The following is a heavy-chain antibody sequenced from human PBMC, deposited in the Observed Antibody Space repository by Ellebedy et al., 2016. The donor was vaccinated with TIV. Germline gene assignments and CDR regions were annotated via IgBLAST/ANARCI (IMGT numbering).Heavy chain of an antibody. CDR2: VSAGGSHK. D-gene: IGHD4-17*01. CDR3: AREGTHTDYGDWYFDL. CDR1: GFIFSTYG. Sequence: PGGSLRLSCEASGFIFSTYGMQWVRQAPGKGLEWVAVVSAGGSHKYYADSVRGRFTISRDNSKNTVDLQMNSLRTEDTAVYYCAREGTHTDYGDWYFDLWGRGTLVTVSS. J-gene: IGHJ2*01. V-gene: IGHV3-30*03.